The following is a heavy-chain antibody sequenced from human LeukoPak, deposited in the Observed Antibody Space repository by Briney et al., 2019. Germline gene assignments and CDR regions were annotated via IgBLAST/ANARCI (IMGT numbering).Heavy chain of an antibody. Sequence: ASVKVSCKASGGTFSSYAISWVRQAPGQGLEWMGIINPSGGSTSYAQKFQGRVTMTRDTSTSTVYMELSSLRSEDTAVYYCARMGMRRNWFDPWGQGTLVTVSS. CDR1: GGTFSSYA. V-gene: IGHV1-46*01. D-gene: IGHD7-27*01. CDR2: INPSGGST. J-gene: IGHJ5*02. CDR3: ARMGMRRNWFDP.